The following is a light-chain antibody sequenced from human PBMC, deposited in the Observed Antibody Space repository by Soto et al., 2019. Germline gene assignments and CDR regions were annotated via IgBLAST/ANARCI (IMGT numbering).Light chain of an antibody. CDR1: QSISRW. V-gene: IGKV1-5*01. Sequence: DIQMTQSPSTLSASVGNRVTITCRASQSISRWLAWYQQKPGKARKALIYDASTLRSGVPSRFSGVGSGTEFTLTIRSLQPDDFATYYCQPYNTYSTLGQGAPLE. CDR3: QPYNTYST. CDR2: DAS. J-gene: IGKJ5*01.